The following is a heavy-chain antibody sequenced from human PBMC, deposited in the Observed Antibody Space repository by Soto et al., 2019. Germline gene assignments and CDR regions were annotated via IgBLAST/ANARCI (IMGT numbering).Heavy chain of an antibody. J-gene: IGHJ4*02. D-gene: IGHD4-17*01. CDR3: VRWSGYGDL. CDR2: MSIGYEKT. CDR1: EFTLTYYS. V-gene: IGHV3-23*01. Sequence: EVQLLESGGGLVQPGGSLGLSCAASEFTLTYYSLAWVRRTPERGLEWISGMSIGYEKTFYADSVRGRFTVSRDSSRNTVDLQMHNLRADDTAIYYCVRWSGYGDLWGQGTRVTVSS.